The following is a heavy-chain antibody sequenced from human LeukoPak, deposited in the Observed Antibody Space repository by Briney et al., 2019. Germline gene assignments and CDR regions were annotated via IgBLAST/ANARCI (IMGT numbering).Heavy chain of an antibody. Sequence: PSETLSLTCTVSGGSISSYYWSWIRQPPGKGLEWIGYIYHSGSTNYNPSLKSRVTISVDTSKNQFSLKLSSVTATDTAVYYCARRVREIVSALDYWGQGTLVTVSS. D-gene: IGHD3-10*01. CDR1: GGSISSYY. CDR2: IYHSGST. J-gene: IGHJ4*02. CDR3: ARRVREIVSALDY. V-gene: IGHV4-59*08.